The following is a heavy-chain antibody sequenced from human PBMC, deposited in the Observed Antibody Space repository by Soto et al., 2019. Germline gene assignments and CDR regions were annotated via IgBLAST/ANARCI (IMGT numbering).Heavy chain of an antibody. CDR3: ARDPGYSSSWYQEDYFDY. CDR1: GYTFTGYY. Sequence: ASVKVSCKASGYTFTGYYMNWVRQAPGQGLEWMGWINANSGNTNYAQKFQGRVTMTRDTSTSTAYMELRSLRSDDTAVYYCARDPGYSSSWYQEDYFDYWGQGTLVTVSS. J-gene: IGHJ4*02. V-gene: IGHV1-2*02. D-gene: IGHD6-13*01. CDR2: INANSGNT.